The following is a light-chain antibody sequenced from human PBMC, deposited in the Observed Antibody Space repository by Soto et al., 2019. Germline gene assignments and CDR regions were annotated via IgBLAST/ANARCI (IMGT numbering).Light chain of an antibody. CDR2: DAS. Sequence: EIVLTQSPATLSSFPGDRVTLSCRASQSVSRYLAWYQQKPGQAPRLLIYDASNRATGIPARFSGSGSGTDFTLTISSLEPEDFAVYYCQQRSNWPLITFGQGTRLEI. V-gene: IGKV3-11*01. CDR1: QSVSRY. CDR3: QQRSNWPLIT. J-gene: IGKJ5*01.